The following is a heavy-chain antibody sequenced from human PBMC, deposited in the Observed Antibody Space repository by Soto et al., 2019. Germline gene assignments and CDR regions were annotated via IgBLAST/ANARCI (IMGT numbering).Heavy chain of an antibody. V-gene: IGHV3-30-3*01. CDR1: GFTFSSYA. D-gene: IGHD6-13*01. CDR3: AREGGTAPTEYYYGMDV. CDR2: ISYDGSNK. Sequence: QVQLVESGGGVVQPGRSLRLSCAASGFTFSSYAMHWVRQAPGKGLEWVAVISYDGSNKYYADSVKGRFTISRDNSKNTLYLQMTSLRAEDTAVYYCAREGGTAPTEYYYGMDVGGQGTTVTVSS. J-gene: IGHJ6*02.